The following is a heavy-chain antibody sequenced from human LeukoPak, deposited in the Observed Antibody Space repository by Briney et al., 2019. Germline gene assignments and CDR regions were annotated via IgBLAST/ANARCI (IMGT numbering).Heavy chain of an antibody. V-gene: IGHV1-69*04. D-gene: IGHD2-21*02. CDR1: GGTFSSYA. CDR3: AVVTSLGGFDY. CDR2: IIPIFGIA. J-gene: IGHJ4*02. Sequence: TVKLSCKASGGTFSSYAISWVREAPGPGLEWMGRIIPIFGIANYAQKFQGRVTITADKSTSTAYMELSSLRSEDTAVYCCAVVTSLGGFDYWGQGTLVTVSS.